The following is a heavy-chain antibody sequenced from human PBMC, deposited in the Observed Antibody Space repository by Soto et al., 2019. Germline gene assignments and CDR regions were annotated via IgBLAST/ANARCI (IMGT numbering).Heavy chain of an antibody. V-gene: IGHV3-30*18. CDR1: GFTFSSYG. CDR2: ISYDGSNK. Sequence: QVQLVESGGGVVQPGRSLRLSCAASGFTFSSYGIHWVRQAPGKGLEWVAVISYDGSNKYYADSVKGRFTISRDNSKNTLYLQMNGRRAEDTAVYYCAKDMRWLQFSYYYYYGMDVWGQGTTVTVSS. J-gene: IGHJ6*02. CDR3: AKDMRWLQFSYYYYYGMDV. D-gene: IGHD5-12*01.